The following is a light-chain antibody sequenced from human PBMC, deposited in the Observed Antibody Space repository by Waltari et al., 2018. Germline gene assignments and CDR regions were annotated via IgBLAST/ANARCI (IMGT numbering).Light chain of an antibody. Sequence: EIVLTQSPGTLSFSPGERATLSCRASQSVSNNLAWYQQKPGQTPRLLIYDASTRAAGISDSFSGSGSGTDFTLTISRLEPEDFAFYYCQQYGTSPFTFGLGTRVDVK. CDR2: DAS. J-gene: IGKJ3*01. CDR1: QSVSNN. V-gene: IGKV3-20*01. CDR3: QQYGTSPFT.